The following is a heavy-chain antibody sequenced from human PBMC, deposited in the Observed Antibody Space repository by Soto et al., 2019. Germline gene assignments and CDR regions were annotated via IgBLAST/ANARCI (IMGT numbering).Heavy chain of an antibody. D-gene: IGHD5-12*01. V-gene: IGHV3-23*01. CDR1: GFTFSSYA. Sequence: GGSLRLSCAASGFTFSSYAMSWVRQAPGKGLEWVSAISGSGGSTYYADSVKGRFTISRDNSKNTLYLQMNSLRAEDTAVYYCATHGVEMATMPALYYYYYGMDVWGQGTTVTVSS. CDR2: ISGSGGST. J-gene: IGHJ6*02. CDR3: ATHGVEMATMPALYYYYYGMDV.